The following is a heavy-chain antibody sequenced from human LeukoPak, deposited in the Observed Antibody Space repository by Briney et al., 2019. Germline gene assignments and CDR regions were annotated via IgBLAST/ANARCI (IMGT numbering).Heavy chain of an antibody. Sequence: GGSLRLSCAASGFTVSSNSMSWVRQAPGKGLEWVSFIYSGGSTYYADAVKGRFTISRDNSKNALYLKMNTLRADDTAVYYCARRAGAYSHPYDYWGQGTLVTVTS. V-gene: IGHV3-53*01. J-gene: IGHJ4*02. D-gene: IGHD4/OR15-4a*01. CDR2: IYSGGST. CDR3: ARRAGAYSHPYDY. CDR1: GFTVSSNS.